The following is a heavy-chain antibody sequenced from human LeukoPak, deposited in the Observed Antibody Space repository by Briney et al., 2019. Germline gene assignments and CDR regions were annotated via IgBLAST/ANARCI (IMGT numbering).Heavy chain of an antibody. CDR3: ARPFRDGYTLDAFDI. V-gene: IGHV4-59*08. D-gene: IGHD5-24*01. J-gene: IGHJ3*02. CDR2: IYYTGNT. Sequence: SETLSLTCSVSGGSLSSYYWTWIRQPPGKGLEWRGYIYYTGNTNYNPSLKSRVTISVDTSKNQFSLKLSSVTAADTAVYYCARPFRDGYTLDAFDIWGQGTLVTVSS. CDR1: GGSLSSYY.